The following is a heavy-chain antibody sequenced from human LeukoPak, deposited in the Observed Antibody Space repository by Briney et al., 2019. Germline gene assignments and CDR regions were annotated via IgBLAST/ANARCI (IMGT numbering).Heavy chain of an antibody. D-gene: IGHD3-16*01. V-gene: IGHV3-23*01. CDR3: AKALVAFGDAYYYYGMDV. J-gene: IGHJ6*02. CDR1: GFTFSSYA. CDR2: ISGSGGST. Sequence: GGSLRLSCAASGFTFSSYAMSWVRQAPGKGLEWVSAISGSGGSTYYADSVKGRFTISRDNSKNTLYLQTNSLRAEDTAVYYCAKALVAFGDAYYYYGMDVWGQGTTVTVSS.